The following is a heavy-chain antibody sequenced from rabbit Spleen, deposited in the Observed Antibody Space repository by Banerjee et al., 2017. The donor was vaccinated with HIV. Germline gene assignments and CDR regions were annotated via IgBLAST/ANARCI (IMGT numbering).Heavy chain of an antibody. Sequence: QSLEESGGDLVKPGASLTLTCTASGFSFSNKAVMCWVRQAPGKGLQWIACINAVTGKAVYATWAKVRFTFSKTSSTPVTLQMTSLTAADTATYFCARDLDGGIGWNFNLWGPGTLVTVS. CDR1: GFSFSNKAV. CDR3: ARDLDGGIGWNFNL. CDR2: INAVTGKA. J-gene: IGHJ4*01. D-gene: IGHD1-1*01. V-gene: IGHV1S40*01.